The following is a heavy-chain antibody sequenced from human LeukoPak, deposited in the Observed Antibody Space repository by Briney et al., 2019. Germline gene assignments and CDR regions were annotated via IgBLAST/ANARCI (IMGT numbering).Heavy chain of an antibody. V-gene: IGHV3-23*01. J-gene: IGHJ4*02. D-gene: IGHD5-12*01. Sequence: GGSLRLSCAASGFTFSSYAMSWVRQAPGKGLEWVSAISGSGGSTYYAGSVKGRFTISRDNSKNTLYLQMNSLRAEDTAVYYCAAQWLRFLDYWGQGTLVTVSS. CDR3: AAQWLRFLDY. CDR2: ISGSGGST. CDR1: GFTFSSYA.